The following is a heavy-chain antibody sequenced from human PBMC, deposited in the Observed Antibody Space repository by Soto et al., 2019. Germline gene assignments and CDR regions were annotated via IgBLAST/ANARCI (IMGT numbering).Heavy chain of an antibody. J-gene: IGHJ5*02. CDR1: GFTFSSYA. V-gene: IGHV3-64D*08. CDR3: VKDLLADFWSGPNWFAP. CDR2: ISSNGGST. D-gene: IGHD3-3*01. Sequence: GGSLKLSCSASGFTFSSYAMHWVRQAPGKGLQYVSAISSNGGSTYYADSVKGRFTISRDNSKNTLYLKRSSLRAEDTAVYYCVKDLLADFWSGPNWFAPWGQGTLVTVSS.